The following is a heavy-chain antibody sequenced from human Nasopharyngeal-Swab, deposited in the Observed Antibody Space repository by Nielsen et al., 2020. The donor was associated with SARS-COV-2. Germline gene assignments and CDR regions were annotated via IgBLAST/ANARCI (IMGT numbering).Heavy chain of an antibody. D-gene: IGHD2-2*01. Sequence: GGSLRLSCAASGFTFSSYEMNWVRQAPGKGLEWVSYLSSSGSTIYYADSVKGRFTISRDNAKNSLYLQMNSLRAEDTAVYYCARGSYCSSTSCYPGWFDPWGQGTLVTVSS. CDR1: GFTFSSYE. V-gene: IGHV3-48*03. CDR3: ARGSYCSSTSCYPGWFDP. CDR2: LSSSGSTI. J-gene: IGHJ5*02.